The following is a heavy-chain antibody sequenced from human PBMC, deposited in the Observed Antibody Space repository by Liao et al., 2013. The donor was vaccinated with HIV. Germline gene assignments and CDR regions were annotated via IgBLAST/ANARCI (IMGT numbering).Heavy chain of an antibody. J-gene: IGHJ3*02. CDR2: VNRSGDT. Sequence: QVQLQQWGAGLLKPSETLSLTCAVYGGSFSSNYWSWIRQPPREGAWSGLGKVNRSGDTNNNPSLKSRLTISVDTSKNQLSLTLSSVTAADTGIYYCARAQYSSRSFFLRTGVKLGAFDIWGQGTMVTVSS. CDR1: GGSFSSNY. V-gene: IGHV4-34*01. D-gene: IGHD6-13*01. CDR3: ARAQYSSRSFFLRTGVKLGAFDI.